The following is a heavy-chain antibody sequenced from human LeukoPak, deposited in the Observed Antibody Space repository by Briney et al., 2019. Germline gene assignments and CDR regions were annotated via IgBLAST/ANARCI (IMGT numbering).Heavy chain of an antibody. D-gene: IGHD1-26*01. J-gene: IGHJ4*02. V-gene: IGHV4-61*02. CDR3: ARDGRFPPEVLPRYFDY. CDR1: GGSISSGDYY. CDR2: IYTSGST. Sequence: PSETLSLTCTVSGGSISSGDYYWNWIRQPAGKGLEWIVRIYTSGSTNYHPSPKSPLTMSTDRTKNQFSLKLSSVTAADTAVYYCARDGRFPPEVLPRYFDYWGQGTLVTVSS.